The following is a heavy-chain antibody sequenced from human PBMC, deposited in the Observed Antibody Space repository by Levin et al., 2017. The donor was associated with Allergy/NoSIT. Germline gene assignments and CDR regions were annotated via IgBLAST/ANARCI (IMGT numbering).Heavy chain of an antibody. CDR3: ASRGDWSNYYMID. D-gene: IGHD3-3*01. CDR2: INSDGSST. CDR1: GFTFSNYW. V-gene: IGHV3-74*01. J-gene: IGHJ4*02. Sequence: ETLSLTCAASGFTFSNYWMHWVRQAPGKGLVWVSRINSDGSSTSYADSVRGRFTISRDNAKNTLYLQMNSVRAEDTAVYYCASRGDWSNYYMIDWGQGTLVTVSS.